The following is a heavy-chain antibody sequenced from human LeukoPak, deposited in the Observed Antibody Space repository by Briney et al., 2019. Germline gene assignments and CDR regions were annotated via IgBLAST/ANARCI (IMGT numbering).Heavy chain of an antibody. J-gene: IGHJ6*03. CDR3: VSLSTGGDYGGYYYYMDV. V-gene: IGHV4-34*01. D-gene: IGHD4-17*01. Sequence: SETLSLTCAVYGESFSGYYWSWIRQSPGKGLEWIGEINHYGSTNYNPSLKSRVTISVDTSKNQFSLKLSSVTAADTAVYYCVSLSTGGDYGGYYYYMDVWGKGTTVTVS. CDR1: GESFSGYY. CDR2: INHYGST.